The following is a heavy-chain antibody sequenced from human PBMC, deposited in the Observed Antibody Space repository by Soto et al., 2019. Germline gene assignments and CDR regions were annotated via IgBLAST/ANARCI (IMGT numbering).Heavy chain of an antibody. V-gene: IGHV3-43*01. D-gene: IGHD7-27*01. CDR1: GFTFDDYT. Sequence: GGSLRLSCAASGFTFDDYTMHWVRQAPGKGLEWVSLISWSGGSTYYADSVKGRFTISRDNSKNTLYLQMNSLRVEDTAIYYCAKAWGIDYWGQGTLVTVSS. J-gene: IGHJ4*02. CDR2: ISWSGGST. CDR3: AKAWGIDY.